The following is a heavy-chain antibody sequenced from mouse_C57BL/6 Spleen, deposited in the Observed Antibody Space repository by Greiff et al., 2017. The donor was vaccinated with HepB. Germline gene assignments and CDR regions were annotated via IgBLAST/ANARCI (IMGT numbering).Heavy chain of an antibody. J-gene: IGHJ2*01. CDR2: FNPYNDDT. Sequence: VQLQQSGAELVKPGASVKLSCKASGYTFTTYPIEWMKQNHGKSREWIGNFNPYNDDTKYNEKFMGKATLTVEKSSSTVYLELSRLTSDASAVYYCARLTGTPGYFDYLVQGTTLTVSS. CDR1: GYTFTTYP. V-gene: IGHV1-47*01. CDR3: ARLTGTPGYFDY. D-gene: IGHD4-1*01.